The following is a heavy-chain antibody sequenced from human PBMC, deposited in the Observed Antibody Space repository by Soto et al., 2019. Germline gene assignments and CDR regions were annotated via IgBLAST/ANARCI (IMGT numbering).Heavy chain of an antibody. CDR2: ISAYNGNT. CDR3: ANMVRGVIITPLYYYYGMDV. J-gene: IGHJ6*02. CDR1: GYTFTSYG. Sequence: ASVKVSCKASGYTFTSYGISWVRQAPGQGLEWMGWISAYNGNTNYAQKLQGRVTMTTDTSTSTAYMELRSLRSDDTAVYYCANMVRGVIITPLYYYYGMDVWGQGTTVTVSS. V-gene: IGHV1-18*01. D-gene: IGHD3-10*01.